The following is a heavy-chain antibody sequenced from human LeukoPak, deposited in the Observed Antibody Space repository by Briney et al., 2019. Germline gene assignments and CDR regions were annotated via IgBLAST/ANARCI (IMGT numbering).Heavy chain of an antibody. J-gene: IGHJ3*02. D-gene: IGHD2-2*02. Sequence: SETLSLTCAVYGGSFSDYYWSWIRQPPGKGLEWIGEINHSGRTNYNPSLMSRVTISVDTSKNQFSLRLTSVTVADTAVYYCARGRGVVPAAIRRSAFDIWGQGTMVTVSS. CDR1: GGSFSDYY. CDR2: INHSGRT. V-gene: IGHV4-34*01. CDR3: ARGRGVVPAAIRRSAFDI.